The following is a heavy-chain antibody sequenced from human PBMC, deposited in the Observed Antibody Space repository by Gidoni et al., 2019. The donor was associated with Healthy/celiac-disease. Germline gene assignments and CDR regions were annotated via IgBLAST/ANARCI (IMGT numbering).Heavy chain of an antibody. D-gene: IGHD2-21*02. Sequence: EVQLVESGGGLVQPGRSLRRSCSASGFPFDDYAMHWVRQAPGKGLEWVSGISWNSGSIGYADSVKGRFTISRDNAKNSLYLQMNSLRAEDTALYYCAKGSRHGDTYYFDYWGQGTLVTVSS. J-gene: IGHJ4*02. CDR1: GFPFDDYA. CDR2: ISWNSGSI. CDR3: AKGSRHGDTYYFDY. V-gene: IGHV3-9*01.